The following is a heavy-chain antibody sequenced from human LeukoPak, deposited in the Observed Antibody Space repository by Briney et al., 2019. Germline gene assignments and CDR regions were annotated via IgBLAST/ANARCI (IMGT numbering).Heavy chain of an antibody. CDR2: ISGSGGNT. CDR1: GFTFSNYD. V-gene: IGHV3-23*01. D-gene: IGHD3-9*01. J-gene: IGHJ4*02. CDR3: AKEGDYDILTGSPRGIDY. Sequence: GGSLRLSCAASGFTFSNYDMNWVRQAPGKGLEWVSAISGSGGNTYYSDSVKGRFTISRDKSKNTLYLQMNSLRAEDTAVYYCAKEGDYDILTGSPRGIDYWGQGTLVTVSS.